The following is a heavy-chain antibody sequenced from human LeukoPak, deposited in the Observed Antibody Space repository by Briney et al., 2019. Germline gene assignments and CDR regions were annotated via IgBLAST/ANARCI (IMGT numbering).Heavy chain of an antibody. CDR1: GFTFSSYS. Sequence: GGSLRLSCAASGFTFSSYSMNWVRQAPGKGLEWVSSISSSSSYIYYADSVKGRFTISRDNAKNSLYLQMNSLRAEDTAVYYCASSSIAARRAFDYWGQGILVTVSS. V-gene: IGHV3-21*01. J-gene: IGHJ4*02. CDR2: ISSSSSYI. D-gene: IGHD6-6*01. CDR3: ASSSIAARRAFDY.